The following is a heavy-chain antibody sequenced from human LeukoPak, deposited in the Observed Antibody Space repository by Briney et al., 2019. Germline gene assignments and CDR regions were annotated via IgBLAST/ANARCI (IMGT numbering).Heavy chain of an antibody. V-gene: IGHV4-34*01. CDR3: ARVKVPYCSGGSCYSHYYYYMDV. CDR1: GGSFSGYY. Sequence: SETLSLTCAVYGGSFSGYYWSWIRRPPGKGLEWIGEINHSGSTNYNPSLKSRVTISVDTSKNQFSLKLSSVTAADTAVYYCARVKVPYCSGGSCYSHYYYYMDVWGKGTTVTVSS. J-gene: IGHJ6*03. CDR2: INHSGST. D-gene: IGHD2-15*01.